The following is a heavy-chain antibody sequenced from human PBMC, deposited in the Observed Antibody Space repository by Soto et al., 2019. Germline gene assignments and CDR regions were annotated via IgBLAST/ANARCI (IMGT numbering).Heavy chain of an antibody. CDR1: GFTFSSYG. D-gene: IGHD3-22*01. CDR2: ISYGGSNK. Sequence: GGSLRLSCAASGFTFSSYGMHWVRQAPGKGLEWVAVISYGGSNKYYADSVKGRFTISRDNSKNTLYLQMNSLRAEDTAVYYCALNWLTVYYYYVMDFWGQGSTDTVSS. V-gene: IGHV3-30*03. CDR3: ALNWLTVYYYYVMDF. J-gene: IGHJ6*02.